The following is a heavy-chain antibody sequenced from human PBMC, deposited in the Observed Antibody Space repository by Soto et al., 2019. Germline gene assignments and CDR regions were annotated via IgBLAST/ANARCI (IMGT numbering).Heavy chain of an antibody. Sequence: EVQLVESGGGLVQPGESLRLSCAASGLTFNTYWMTWVRQPPGKGLEWVANINPDGSVKYSVDSLKGRFTISRDNAKNSPYLQMNSLRAEDTAVYYCASARDYFFDYWGQGTLVTVSS. V-gene: IGHV3-7*01. CDR2: INPDGSVK. J-gene: IGHJ4*02. CDR1: GLTFNTYW. D-gene: IGHD2-21*01. CDR3: ASARDYFFDY.